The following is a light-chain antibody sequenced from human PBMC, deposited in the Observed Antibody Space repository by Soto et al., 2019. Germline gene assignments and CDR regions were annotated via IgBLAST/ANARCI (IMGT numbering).Light chain of an antibody. CDR3: QQHSNWPPLT. V-gene: IGKV3-15*01. J-gene: IGKJ4*01. Sequence: EIVLTQSPATLSLSPGERATLSCRASQSVSGNLAWYQQKPGQAPRLLIYGASTRATGIPARFSGSGSGTEFTLTISSLQPEDFAVYYCQQHSNWPPLTFGGGTKVEIK. CDR1: QSVSGN. CDR2: GAS.